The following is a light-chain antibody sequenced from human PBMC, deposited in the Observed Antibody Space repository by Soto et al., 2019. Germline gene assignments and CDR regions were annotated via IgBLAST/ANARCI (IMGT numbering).Light chain of an antibody. J-gene: IGKJ1*01. V-gene: IGKV3-20*01. CDR1: QSVSSSY. CDR2: GAS. CDR3: QQYGSSPRT. Sequence: EIVLTQSPGTLSLSPGERANLSCRASQSVSSSYLAWYQQKPGQAPRLLIYGASNRATGIPDRFSGSGYGTVFTFTISRLEPEDFAVYYCQQYGSSPRTFGQGTKVDIK.